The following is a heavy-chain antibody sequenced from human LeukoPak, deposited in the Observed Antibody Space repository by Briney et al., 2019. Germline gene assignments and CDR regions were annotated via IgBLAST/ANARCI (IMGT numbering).Heavy chain of an antibody. CDR1: GGPISSSNYY. V-gene: IGHV4-39*01. J-gene: IGHJ5*02. D-gene: IGHD2-15*01. CDR3: ARRVAAKNWFDP. CDR2: IFYTGST. Sequence: PSETLSLTCTVSGGPISSSNYYWGWIRQSPGRGLEWIGSIFYTGSTYYSPSLKSRVTISVDTSKNEFPLTLNSVTAADTAVYYCARRVAAKNWFDPWGQGTLVTVSS.